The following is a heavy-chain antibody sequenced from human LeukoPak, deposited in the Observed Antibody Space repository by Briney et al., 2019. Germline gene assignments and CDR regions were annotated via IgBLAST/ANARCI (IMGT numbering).Heavy chain of an antibody. J-gene: IGHJ5*02. CDR1: GGTFSSYA. D-gene: IGHD6-13*01. V-gene: IGHV1-69*13. CDR3: ASKRDIAAAGTSGFDP. CDR2: IIPIFGTA. Sequence: ASVKVSCKASGGTFSSYAISWVRQAPGQGLEWMGGIIPIFGTANYAQKFQGRVTITADESTSTAYMELSSLRSEDTAVYYCASKRDIAAAGTSGFDPWGQGTLVTVSS.